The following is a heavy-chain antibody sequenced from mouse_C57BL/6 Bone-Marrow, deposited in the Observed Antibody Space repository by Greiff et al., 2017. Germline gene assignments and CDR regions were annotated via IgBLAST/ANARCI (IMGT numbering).Heavy chain of an antibody. Sequence: EVQLVESGGDLVKPGGSLKLSCAASGFTFSSYGMSWVRQTPDKRLEWVATISSGGSYTYYPDSVKGRFTISRDNTENTLYLQMSSLKSEDTAMDYCARNDYYSNYDAMDYWGQGTSVTVSS. CDR1: GFTFSSYG. CDR3: ARNDYYSNYDAMDY. V-gene: IGHV5-6*01. D-gene: IGHD2-5*01. CDR2: ISSGGSYT. J-gene: IGHJ4*01.